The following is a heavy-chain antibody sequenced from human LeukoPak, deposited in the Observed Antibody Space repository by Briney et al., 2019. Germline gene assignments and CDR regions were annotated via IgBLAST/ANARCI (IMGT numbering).Heavy chain of an antibody. CDR1: GFTFSSYA. Sequence: PGGSLRLSCAASGFTFSSYAMHWVRQAPGKGLEWVAVISYDGSNKYYADSVKGRFTISRDNSKNTLYLQMNSLRAEDTAVYYCARAEGGYSYGYDILTGHTHLVYWGQGTLVTVSS. CDR3: ARAEGGYSYGYDILTGHTHLVY. V-gene: IGHV3-30*01. J-gene: IGHJ4*02. CDR2: ISYDGSNK. D-gene: IGHD3-9*01.